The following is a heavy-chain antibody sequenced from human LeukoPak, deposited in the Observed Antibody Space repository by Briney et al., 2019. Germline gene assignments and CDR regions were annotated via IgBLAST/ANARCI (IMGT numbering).Heavy chain of an antibody. CDR3: ARGSDTMVISDY. Sequence: ASVKVSCKASGYTFTGYYMHWVRQAPGQGLEWMGWINPNSGGTNYAQKFQGRVTMTRDTSISTAYMELSSLRSEDTAVYYCARGSDTMVISDYWGQGTLVTVSS. CDR2: INPNSGGT. D-gene: IGHD3-10*01. V-gene: IGHV1-2*02. J-gene: IGHJ4*02. CDR1: GYTFTGYY.